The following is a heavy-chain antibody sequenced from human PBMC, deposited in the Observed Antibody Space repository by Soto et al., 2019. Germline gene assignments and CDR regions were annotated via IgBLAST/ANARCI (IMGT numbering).Heavy chain of an antibody. J-gene: IGHJ4*02. D-gene: IGHD2-2*01. Sequence: QVQLVESGGGVVQPGRSLRLSCAASGFTFSNYGVHWVRQAPGKGLEWVAVISYDGSNKYYADSVKGRFTISRDNSQNTLYLQMNSLSTDDTAVYYCAKQGLGYCSSTSCYFDYWGQGTLVTVSS. CDR2: ISYDGSNK. CDR3: AKQGLGYCSSTSCYFDY. V-gene: IGHV3-30*18. CDR1: GFTFSNYG.